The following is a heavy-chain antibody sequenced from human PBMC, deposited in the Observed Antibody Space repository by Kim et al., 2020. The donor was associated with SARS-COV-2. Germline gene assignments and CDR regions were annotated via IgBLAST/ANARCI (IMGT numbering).Heavy chain of an antibody. CDR3: ARGSVAMVIPGYMDV. D-gene: IGHD5-18*01. J-gene: IGHJ6*03. V-gene: IGHV3-13*01. CDR2: IGTAGDT. CDR1: GFTFSSYD. Sequence: GGSLRLSCAASGFTFSSYDMHWVRQATGKGLEWVSAIGTAGDTYYPGSVKGRFTISRENAKNSLYLQMNSLRAGDTAVYYCARGSVAMVIPGYMDVWGKGTTVTVSS.